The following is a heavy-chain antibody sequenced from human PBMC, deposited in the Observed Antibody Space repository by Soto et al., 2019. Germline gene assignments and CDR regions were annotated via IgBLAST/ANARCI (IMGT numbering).Heavy chain of an antibody. CDR3: AKDRGFGVASATHDS. D-gene: IGHD3-10*01. V-gene: IGHV3-23*01. Sequence: EIQLLESGGGLVQPGGSLRLSCAASGFTFSNYAMTCVRQAPGKGLEWVAGISGSGDTYYADSVKGRFTISRDNSKNTVYLQMISLRAEDTAIYFCAKDRGFGVASATHDSWGQGTRVTVSS. CDR2: ISGSGDT. J-gene: IGHJ4*02. CDR1: GFTFSNYA.